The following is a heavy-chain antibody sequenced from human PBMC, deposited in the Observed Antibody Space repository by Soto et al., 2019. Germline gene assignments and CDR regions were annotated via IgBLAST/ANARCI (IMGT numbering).Heavy chain of an antibody. V-gene: IGHV3-33*01. Sequence: QVQLVESGGGVVQPVRSLRLSCAASGFTFSSYGMHWVRPAPGKGLEWVAVIRYDGSNKYYADSVKGRFTISRDNSKKTRYLQLNSLRAEDTAVYYCAREGLHPHASYVMDVWGQGTTVTVSS. J-gene: IGHJ6*02. CDR2: IRYDGSNK. CDR3: AREGLHPHASYVMDV. D-gene: IGHD5-12*01. CDR1: GFTFSSYG.